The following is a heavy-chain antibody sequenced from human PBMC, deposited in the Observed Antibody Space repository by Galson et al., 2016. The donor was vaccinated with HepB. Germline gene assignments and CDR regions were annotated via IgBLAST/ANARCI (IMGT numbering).Heavy chain of an antibody. CDR3: ARRSTNYYFGMDV. CDR1: GGSISSFY. V-gene: IGHV4-59*08. CDR2: INYSWNT. Sequence: SETLSLTCTISGGSISSFYWSWIRQTPGKGLEWLGYINYSWNTYYNPSLKSRVTVSVDTSKNQFSLRLNSVTAADTAVYYCARRSTNYYFGMDVWGQGTTVIVSS. J-gene: IGHJ6*02.